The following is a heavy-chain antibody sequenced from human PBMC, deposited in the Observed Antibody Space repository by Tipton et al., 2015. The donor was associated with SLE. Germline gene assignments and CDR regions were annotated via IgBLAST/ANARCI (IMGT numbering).Heavy chain of an antibody. D-gene: IGHD2-2*01. CDR3: ARHIVVVPAVVPYYYYGMDV. V-gene: IGHV1-69*05. CDR1: GYTFTSYG. CDR2: IIPIFGTA. J-gene: IGHJ6*02. Sequence: QSGAEVKKPGASVKVSCKASGYTFTSYGISWVRQAPGQGLEWMGGIIPIFGTANYAQKFQGRVTITTDESTSTAYMELSSLRSEDMAVYYCARHIVVVPAVVPYYYYGMDVWGQGTTVTVSS.